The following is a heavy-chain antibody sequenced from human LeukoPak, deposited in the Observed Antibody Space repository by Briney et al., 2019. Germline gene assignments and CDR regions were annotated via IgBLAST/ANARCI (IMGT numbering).Heavy chain of an antibody. D-gene: IGHD7-27*01. J-gene: IGHJ4*02. V-gene: IGHV4-31*03. CDR3: ARGLHPDLGHYSDY. CDR2: IYYSGST. CDR1: GGSISSGGYY. Sequence: PSETLSLTCTVSGGSISSGGYYWSWIRQHPGKGLEWIGYIYYSGSTYYNPSLKSRVTISVDTSKNQFSLKLSSVTAADTAVYYCARGLHPDLGHYSDYWGQGTLVTVSS.